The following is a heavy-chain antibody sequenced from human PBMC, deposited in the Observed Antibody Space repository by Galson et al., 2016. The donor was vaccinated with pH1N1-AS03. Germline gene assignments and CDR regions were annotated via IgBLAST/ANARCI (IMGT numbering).Heavy chain of an antibody. J-gene: IGHJ4*02. V-gene: IGHV4-4*02. Sequence: SETLSLTCSVSGGSIISGDWWNWVRQAPGQGLEWIGEVSHEGETTYYNPSLKSRVTISVDRSRNQVTLKLTSVSAADTAMYYCARDRIYNKAWAFDYWGQGVLVTVSS. D-gene: IGHD5-12*01. CDR2: VSHEGETT. CDR1: GGSIISGDW. CDR3: ARDRIYNKAWAFDY.